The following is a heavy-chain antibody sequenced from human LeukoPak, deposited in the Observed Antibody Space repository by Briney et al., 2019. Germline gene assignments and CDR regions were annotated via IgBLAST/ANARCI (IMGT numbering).Heavy chain of an antibody. CDR1: GFTFSRFG. J-gene: IGHJ4*02. Sequence: PGGSLRLSCAASGFTFSRFGMNWVRQAPGKGLEWVSYISSSSSSMYYADSVKGRFTISRDNAKNSLYLQMNSLRDEDTAVYYCAQMGGADYWGQGTLVTVSS. CDR2: ISSSSSSM. CDR3: AQMGGADY. V-gene: IGHV3-48*02. D-gene: IGHD2-15*01.